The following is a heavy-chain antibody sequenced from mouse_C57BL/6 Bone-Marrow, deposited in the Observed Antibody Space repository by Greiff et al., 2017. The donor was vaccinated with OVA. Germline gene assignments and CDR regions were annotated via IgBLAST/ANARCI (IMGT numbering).Heavy chain of an antibody. J-gene: IGHJ2*01. V-gene: IGHV1-5*01. CDR1: GYTFTSYW. D-gene: IGHD4-1*01. CDR3: TREELTDGSDFDY. CDR2: IYPGNSDT. Sequence: VQLQQSGTVLARPGASVKMSCKTSGYTFTSYWMHWVKQRPGQGLEWIGAIYPGNSDTSYNQKFKGKAKLTAVTSASTAYMELSSLTNEDSAVYYCTREELTDGSDFDYWGQGTTLTVSS.